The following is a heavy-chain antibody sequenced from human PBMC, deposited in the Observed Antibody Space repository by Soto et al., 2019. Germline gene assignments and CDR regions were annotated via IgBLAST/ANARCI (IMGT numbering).Heavy chain of an antibody. CDR2: IYWDDDK. V-gene: IGHV2-5*02. CDR3: ALRGHWSGDSCYSD. J-gene: IGHJ4*02. CDR1: GFSLSTSGVG. Sequence: QITLKESGPTLVKPTQTLTLTCSFSGFSLSTSGVGVGWIRQPPGKALEWLALIYWDDDKRYSPPLKSRLTITKDTSKYQAVPTMTNMAPVATSTYYCALRGHWSGDSCYSDWGQGALVTVSS. D-gene: IGHD2-15*01.